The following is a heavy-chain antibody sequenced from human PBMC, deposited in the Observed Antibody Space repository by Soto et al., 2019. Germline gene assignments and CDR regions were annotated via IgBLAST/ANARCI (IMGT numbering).Heavy chain of an antibody. J-gene: IGHJ4*02. CDR3: ARALTTVASF. Sequence: LRLSCAASGLTLSNYWMNWVRQAPGKGLEWVANINQDGSGKYYVDSVKGRFTISRDNAKNSLYLQMDSLRAEDTALYYCARALTTVASFWGQGTLVTVSS. V-gene: IGHV3-7*01. D-gene: IGHD2-2*01. CDR1: GLTLSNYW. CDR2: INQDGSGK.